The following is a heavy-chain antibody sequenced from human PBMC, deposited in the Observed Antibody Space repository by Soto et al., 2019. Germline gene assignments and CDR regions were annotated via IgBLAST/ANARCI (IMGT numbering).Heavy chain of an antibody. CDR1: GYGFTTYG. CDR3: ARGRYGDK. D-gene: IGHD3-10*01. V-gene: IGHV1-18*01. CDR2: ISAHNGNT. Sequence: QVHLVQSGAEVKKPGASVKVSCKGSGYGFTTYGITWVRQAPGQGLEWMAWISAHNGNTNYAQKVQGRVTVTRDTSTSTAYMELRGRRYDDTAVYYCARGRYGDKWGQGALVTVSS. J-gene: IGHJ4*02.